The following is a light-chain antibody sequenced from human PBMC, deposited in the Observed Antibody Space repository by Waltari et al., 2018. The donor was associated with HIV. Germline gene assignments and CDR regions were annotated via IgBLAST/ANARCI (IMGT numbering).Light chain of an antibody. V-gene: IGKV4-1*01. J-gene: IGKJ1*01. CDR2: WAS. CDR3: QQYYSTPQT. Sequence: ILLTQFPDSLAVSLGERATINCRSSQSVFYSGNNKDFLAWYQQKPGQPPKLLIFWASTRESGVPDRFSGSGSGTDFTLTISSLQAEDVALYYCQQYYSTPQTFGQGTKVEIK. CDR1: QSVFYSGNNKDF.